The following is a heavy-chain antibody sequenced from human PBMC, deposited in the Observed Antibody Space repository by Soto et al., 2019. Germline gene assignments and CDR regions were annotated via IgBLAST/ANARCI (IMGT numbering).Heavy chain of an antibody. V-gene: IGHV1-69*01. J-gene: IGHJ4*02. CDR2: IIPVLGRA. CDR1: GGTFDTFA. Sequence: QVQLVQSGAEVKKPGYSVKVSCKASGGTFDTFAFSWVRQAPGQGLEWLGGIIPVLGRANYAQRFQDRVSASADGSTSTAFMELSSLNSDDTAVYYCARGPWTQDGPKYYFDFWGQGTLVTVSS. D-gene: IGHD5-18*01. CDR3: ARGPWTQDGPKYYFDF.